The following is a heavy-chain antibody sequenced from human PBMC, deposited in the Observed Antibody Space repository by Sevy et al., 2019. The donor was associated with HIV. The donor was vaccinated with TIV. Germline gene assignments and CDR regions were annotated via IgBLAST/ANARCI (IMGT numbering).Heavy chain of an antibody. CDR1: GFTFSTYW. D-gene: IGHD3-16*01. V-gene: IGHV3-7*01. CDR2: IKQDGTDT. CDR3: ASALADWGSFHYSS. Sequence: GGSLRLSCAASGFTFSTYWMTWVRQAPGKGLEWVANIKQDGTDTNYVDSVRGRFTISRDNGRNLLYLHMNSLRAEDTAVYFCASALADWGSFHYSSWGRGVLVTV. J-gene: IGHJ4*02.